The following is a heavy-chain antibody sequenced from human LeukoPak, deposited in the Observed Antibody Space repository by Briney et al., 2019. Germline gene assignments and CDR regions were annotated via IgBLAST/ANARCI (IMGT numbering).Heavy chain of an antibody. CDR3: VRDRITFGGVLAPQAFDI. J-gene: IGHJ3*02. CDR1: GYTFTRYW. D-gene: IGHD3-16*02. V-gene: IGHV5-51*01. Sequence: GESLKISCKASGYTFTRYWIGWVRQLPGKGLEWMGIIYPGDSLGDSNPRYSPSFQGQVTISADKSISTAYLQWSSLKASDTAMYFCVRDRITFGGVLAPQAFDIWGQGTMVTVS. CDR2: IYPGDSLGDSNP.